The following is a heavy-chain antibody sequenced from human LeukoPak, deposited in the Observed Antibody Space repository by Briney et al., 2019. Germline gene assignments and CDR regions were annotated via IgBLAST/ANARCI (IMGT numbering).Heavy chain of an antibody. D-gene: IGHD2-15*01. CDR1: GGSISSSSYY. CDR3: ARFAAAPYDAFDI. CDR2: IYYSGST. J-gene: IGHJ3*02. Sequence: SETLSLTCTVSGGSISSSSYYWGWIRQPPGKGLEWIGSIYYSGSTNYNPSLKSRVTISVDTSKNQFSLKLSSVTAADTAVYYCARFAAAPYDAFDIWGQGTMVTVSS. V-gene: IGHV4-39*07.